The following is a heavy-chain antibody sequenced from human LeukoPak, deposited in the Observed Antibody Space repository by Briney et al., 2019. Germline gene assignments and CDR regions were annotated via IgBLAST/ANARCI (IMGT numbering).Heavy chain of an antibody. CDR1: GFTFDDYA. D-gene: IGHD6-19*01. J-gene: IGHJ3*02. V-gene: IGHV3-9*01. CDR2: ISWNSGSI. Sequence: PGRSLRLSCAASGFTFDDYAMHWVRQAPGKGLEWVSGISWNSGSIGYADSVKGRFTISRDNAKNSLYLQMNSLRAEDTALYYCAKPYSSGWYVGGAFDIWGQGTMVTVSS. CDR3: AKPYSSGWYVGGAFDI.